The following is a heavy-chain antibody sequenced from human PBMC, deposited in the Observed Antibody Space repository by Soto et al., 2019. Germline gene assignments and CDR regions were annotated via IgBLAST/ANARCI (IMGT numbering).Heavy chain of an antibody. V-gene: IGHV2-5*02. CDR3: AHADTALVLAGYFDY. D-gene: IGHD5-18*01. J-gene: IGHJ4*02. CDR2: IYWDDDK. Sequence: QITLKESGPPLVKPTQTLTLTCTFSGFSLSTSGVGVGWIRQPPGKALEWLALIYWDDDKRYSPSLKSRLTSTKSTPKNQVVLTMTNTDPVDTATYYCAHADTALVLAGYFDYWGQGTLVTVSS. CDR1: GFSLSTSGVG.